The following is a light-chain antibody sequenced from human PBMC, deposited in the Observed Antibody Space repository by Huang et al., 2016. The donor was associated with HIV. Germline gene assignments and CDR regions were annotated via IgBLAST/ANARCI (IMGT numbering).Light chain of an antibody. Sequence: DIQMTQSPSSLSASVGDRVTITCRASQGISNSLAWYQQKPGKAPKLLLYAASRLKSGVPSRFSGSGSETDYTLTLSSLQPEDFATYYCQQYYSTPPITFGQGTGLEIK. CDR3: QQYYSTPPIT. CDR1: QGISNS. J-gene: IGKJ5*01. V-gene: IGKV1-NL1*01. CDR2: AAS.